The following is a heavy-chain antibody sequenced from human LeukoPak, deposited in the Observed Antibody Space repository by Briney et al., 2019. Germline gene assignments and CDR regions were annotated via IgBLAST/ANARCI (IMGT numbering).Heavy chain of an antibody. D-gene: IGHD3-22*01. CDR2: IKQDGSEK. CDR3: ARDFLTYYDSSGYYSGY. J-gene: IGHJ4*02. Sequence: PGGSLRLSCAASGFTFSSYWMSWVRQAPGKGLEWVANIKQDGSEKYYVDSVKGRFTISRDNAKNSLYLQMNSLRAEDTAVYYCARDFLTYYDSSGYYSGYWGQGTLVTVSS. V-gene: IGHV3-7*01. CDR1: GFTFSSYW.